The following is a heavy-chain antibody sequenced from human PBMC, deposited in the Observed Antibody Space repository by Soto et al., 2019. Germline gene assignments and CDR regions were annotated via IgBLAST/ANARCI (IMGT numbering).Heavy chain of an antibody. Sequence: QVKLVQSETEVKKPGASIKVSCKASGYSFATSGMTWVRQAPGQGIEWMGRISVYNGNTNYDQNPHDRLPMTTDTSTNPAYLEVRNLRSDDTAVYSCAGAAQSYDASGYADWGQGPLVTASS. CDR2: ISVYNGNT. CDR3: AGAAQSYDASGYAD. V-gene: IGHV1-18*01. D-gene: IGHD3-22*01. J-gene: IGHJ4*02. CDR1: GYSFATSG.